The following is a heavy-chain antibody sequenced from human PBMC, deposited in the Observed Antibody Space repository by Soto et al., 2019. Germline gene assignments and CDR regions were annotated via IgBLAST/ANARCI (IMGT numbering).Heavy chain of an antibody. CDR2: IKTDGSEK. CDR1: GFTFSDNW. J-gene: IGHJ4*02. Sequence: EVQLVESGGGLVQPGGCLRLSCAASGFTFSDNWMSWVRQAPGKGLECVANIKTDGSEKYYVDPVKGRVTISRDNAKNSLYLQMNSLRAEDTAVYYCATSMGRGGNDYWGQGTLVAVSS. V-gene: IGHV3-7*05. CDR3: ATSMGRGGNDY. D-gene: IGHD3-10*01.